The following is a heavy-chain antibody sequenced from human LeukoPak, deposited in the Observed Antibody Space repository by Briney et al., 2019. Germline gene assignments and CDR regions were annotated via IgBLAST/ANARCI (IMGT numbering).Heavy chain of an antibody. Sequence: ASVKVSCKASGYTFTSYYMHWVRQAPGQGLEWMGIINPSGGSTSYAQKFQGRVTMTRDTSTSTVYMELSRLRSEDTAVYYCARGPSITMVRGGQWYYYMDVWGKGTTVTISS. V-gene: IGHV1-46*01. J-gene: IGHJ6*03. CDR3: ARGPSITMVRGGQWYYYMDV. D-gene: IGHD3-10*01. CDR1: GYTFTSYY. CDR2: INPSGGST.